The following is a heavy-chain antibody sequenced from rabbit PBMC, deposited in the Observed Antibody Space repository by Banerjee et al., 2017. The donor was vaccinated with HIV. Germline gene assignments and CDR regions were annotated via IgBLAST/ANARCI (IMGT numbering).Heavy chain of an antibody. J-gene: IGHJ4*01. Sequence: TASGFYLSSYYYMCWVRQAPGKGLEWIACIYTGSSGSTYYASWAKGRFTISKTSSTTVTLQMTSLTAAHTATYFCARASSIVWYLNLWGPGTLVTVS. V-gene: IGHV1S40*01. CDR2: IYTGSSGST. D-gene: IGHD1-1*01. CDR3: ARASSIVWYLNL. CDR1: GFYLSSYYY.